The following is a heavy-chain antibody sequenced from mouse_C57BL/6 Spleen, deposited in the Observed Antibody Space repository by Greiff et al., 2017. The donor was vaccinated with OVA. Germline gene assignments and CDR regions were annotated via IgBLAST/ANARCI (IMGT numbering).Heavy chain of an antibody. J-gene: IGHJ3*01. Sequence: EVQLQQSGPELVKPGASVEISCKASGYTFTDYYMNWVKQSHGKSLEWIGDINPNNGGTSYNQKFKGKATLTVDKSSSTAYMELRSLTSEDSAVYYCARDYYGSSYGFAYWGQGTLVTVSA. V-gene: IGHV1-26*01. CDR1: GYTFTDYY. CDR3: ARDYYGSSYGFAY. CDR2: INPNNGGT. D-gene: IGHD1-1*01.